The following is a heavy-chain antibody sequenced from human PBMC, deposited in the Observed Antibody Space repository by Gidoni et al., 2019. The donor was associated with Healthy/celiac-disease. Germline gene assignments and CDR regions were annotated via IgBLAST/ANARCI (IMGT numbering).Heavy chain of an antibody. Sequence: EVQLLESGGGLVQPGGSLRLSCAASGFTFSSYAMIWVRQAPGKGLEWVSAISGSGCSTYYADSVKGRFTISRDNSKNTLYLQMNSLRAEDTAVYYCAVSGSYYTGREKSNWFDPWGQGTLVTVSS. CDR3: AVSGSYYTGREKSNWFDP. CDR1: GFTFSSYA. V-gene: IGHV3-23*01. CDR2: ISGSGCST. D-gene: IGHD1-26*01. J-gene: IGHJ5*02.